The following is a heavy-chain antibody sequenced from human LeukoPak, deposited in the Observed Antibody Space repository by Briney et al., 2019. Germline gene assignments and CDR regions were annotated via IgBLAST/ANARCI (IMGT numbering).Heavy chain of an antibody. CDR2: ISSSGSTI. CDR3: ARYDYGDYDPFDY. CDR1: GFTFSDYY. D-gene: IGHD4-17*01. V-gene: IGHV3-11*04. Sequence: SGGSLRLSCAASGFTFSDYYMSWIRQAPGKGLEWVSYISSSGSTIYYADSVKGRFTISRDNAKNSLYLQMNSLRAEDTAVYYCARYDYGDYDPFDYWGQGTLVTVSS. J-gene: IGHJ4*02.